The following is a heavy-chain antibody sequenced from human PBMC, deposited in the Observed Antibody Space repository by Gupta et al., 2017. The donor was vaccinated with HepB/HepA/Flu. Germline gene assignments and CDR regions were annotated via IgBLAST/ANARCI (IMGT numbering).Heavy chain of an antibody. D-gene: IGHD2-15*01. CDR2: INPNSGGT. V-gene: IGHV1-2*02. J-gene: IGHJ4*02. CDR3: ARGDVISTDY. CDR1: GYTFTGYY. Sequence: QVHLVQSGAEVKKTGASVRVSCKASGYTFTGYYMHWVRLAPAQGLEWMGGINPNSGGTNYAQKLQGRVTMTRDTSINTAYMELSSLTSDDTAVFYCARGDVISTDYWGQGTLVTVSS.